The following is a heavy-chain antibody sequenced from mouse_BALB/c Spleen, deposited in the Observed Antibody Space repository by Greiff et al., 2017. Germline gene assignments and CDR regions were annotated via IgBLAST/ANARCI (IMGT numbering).Heavy chain of an antibody. CDR2: IDPYDSET. D-gene: IGHD1-1*02. Sequence: VKLQQPGAELVRPGASVKLSCKASGYTFTSYWMNWVKQRPEQGLEWIGRIDPYDSETHYNQKFKDKAILTVDKSSSTAYMQLSSLTSEDSAVYYCARWVEIWGGAMDDWGQGTSVTVSS. CDR1: GYTFTSYW. CDR3: ARWVEIWGGAMDD. V-gene: IGHV1-52*01. J-gene: IGHJ4*01.